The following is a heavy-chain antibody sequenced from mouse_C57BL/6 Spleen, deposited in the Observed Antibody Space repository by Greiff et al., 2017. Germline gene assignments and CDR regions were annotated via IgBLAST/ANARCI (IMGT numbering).Heavy chain of an antibody. J-gene: IGHJ2*01. Sequence: VQLQQSGAELVRPGASVKLSCTASGFNIKDDYMHWVKQRPEQGLEWIGWIDPENGDTEYASKFQGKATITADTSSNQAYLQRSSLTSEDTAGYYCTRITTVVARDYWGQGTTLTVSS. CDR1: GFNIKDDY. CDR3: TRITTVVARDY. D-gene: IGHD1-1*01. V-gene: IGHV14-4*01. CDR2: IDPENGDT.